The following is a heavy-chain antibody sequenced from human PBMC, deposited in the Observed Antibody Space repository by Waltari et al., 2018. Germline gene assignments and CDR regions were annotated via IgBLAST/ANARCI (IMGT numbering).Heavy chain of an antibody. Sequence: QVYLVESGGGVVQPGDSLRLSCESSGFTFSIYGMHWVRQAPGKGLEWVAFTRFDRINKHYAHSGRGRFTISRDNSKNTLYLQMNSLRSEDAAVYYCAREDIVSATQWRGNQYRGNCGYDLWGQGTLVSVSS. CDR2: TRFDRINK. CDR3: AREDIVSATQWRGNQYRGNCGYDL. V-gene: IGHV3-30*02. J-gene: IGHJ4*01. D-gene: IGHD5-12*01. CDR1: GFTFSIYG.